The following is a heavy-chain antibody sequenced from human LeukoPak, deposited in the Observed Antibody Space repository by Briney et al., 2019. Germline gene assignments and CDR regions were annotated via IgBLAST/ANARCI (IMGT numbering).Heavy chain of an antibody. J-gene: IGHJ4*02. V-gene: IGHV4-61*02. CDR3: ARDRSLAVAGTLYPYYFDY. CDR2: IYTSGST. CDR1: GGSISSGSYY. D-gene: IGHD6-19*01. Sequence: SETLSLTCTVSGGSISSGSYYWSWIRQPAGKGLEWIGRIYTSGSTNYNPSLKSRVTISVDTSKNQFSLKLSSVTAADTAVYYCARDRSLAVAGTLYPYYFDYWGQGTLVTVSS.